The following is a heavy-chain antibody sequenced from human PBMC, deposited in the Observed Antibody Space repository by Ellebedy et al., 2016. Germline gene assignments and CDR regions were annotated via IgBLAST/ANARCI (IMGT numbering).Heavy chain of an antibody. Sequence: SETLSLTXTVSGGSISSSSYYWGWIRQPPGKGLEWIGSIYYSGSTYYNPSLKSRVTISVDTSKNQFSLKLSSVTAADTAVYYCARVGGVIRVNWFDPWGQGTLVTVSS. CDR2: IYYSGST. J-gene: IGHJ5*02. CDR1: GGSISSSSYY. D-gene: IGHD3-10*01. CDR3: ARVGGVIRVNWFDP. V-gene: IGHV4-39*01.